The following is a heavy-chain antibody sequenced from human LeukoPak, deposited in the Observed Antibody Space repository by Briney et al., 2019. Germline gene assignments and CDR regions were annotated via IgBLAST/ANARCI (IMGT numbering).Heavy chain of an antibody. D-gene: IGHD6-13*01. V-gene: IGHV3-23*01. CDR1: EFAFSSYA. Sequence: PGRSLRLSCAASEFAFSSYAMSWVRQAPGKGLEWVSAISGSGGSTYYADSVKGRFTISRDNSKNTLYLQMNSLRAEDTAVYYCAGRIAAAGYFDYWGQGTLVTVSS. CDR3: AGRIAAAGYFDY. J-gene: IGHJ4*02. CDR2: ISGSGGST.